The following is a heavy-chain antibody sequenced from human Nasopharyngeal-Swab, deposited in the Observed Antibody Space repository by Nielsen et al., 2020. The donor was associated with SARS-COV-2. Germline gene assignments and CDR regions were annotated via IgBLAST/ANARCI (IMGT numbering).Heavy chain of an antibody. Sequence: SETLSLTCAVYGGSLSGYSWIWVRQPPGKGLEWIGQIIHSGSTNYNPSLKSRVTISADTSKNQLSLNVNSVTAADTAVYYCARISGWYWLDPWGQGTLVTVSS. J-gene: IGHJ5*02. CDR2: IIHSGST. CDR3: ARISGWYWLDP. V-gene: IGHV4-34*12. D-gene: IGHD6-19*01. CDR1: GGSLSGYS.